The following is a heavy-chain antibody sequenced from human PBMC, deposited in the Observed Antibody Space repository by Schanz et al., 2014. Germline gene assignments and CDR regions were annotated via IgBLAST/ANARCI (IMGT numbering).Heavy chain of an antibody. CDR1: GFTLSSYA. CDR2: IWNNGVTK. V-gene: IGHV3-33*08. J-gene: IGHJ4*02. D-gene: IGHD4-17*01. CDR3: ARPRFDYGEVDY. Sequence: QVQLVESGGGVVQPGRSLRLSCAAYGFTLSSYAMHWARQAPGKGLEWVAVIWNNGVTKYYADSVRGRFTISRDRFQNTLYLRMSSLRAEDTAVYYCARPRFDYGEVDYWGQGTLVTVSS.